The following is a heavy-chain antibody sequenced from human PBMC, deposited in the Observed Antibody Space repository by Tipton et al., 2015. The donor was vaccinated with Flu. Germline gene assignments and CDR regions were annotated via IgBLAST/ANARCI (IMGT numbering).Heavy chain of an antibody. D-gene: IGHD2-21*01. J-gene: IGHJ4*02. CDR2: VYYTGST. V-gene: IGHV4-59*01. CDR3: ARGPPGPSIRAYYFDI. CDR1: GGSIRGYY. Sequence: TLSFTCTVSGGSIRGYYWNWIRQFPGKGLEWIGFVYYTGSTNCKSSLKSRVTISTDTSTNQVSLKMNSVIAADTAVYYCARGPPGPSIRAYYFDIWGQGALVTVSS.